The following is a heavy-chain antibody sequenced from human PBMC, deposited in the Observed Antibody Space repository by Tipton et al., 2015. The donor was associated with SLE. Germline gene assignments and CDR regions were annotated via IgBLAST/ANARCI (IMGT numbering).Heavy chain of an antibody. CDR3: ATLRGILSSGVDY. D-gene: IGHD2-15*01. CDR2: INHSGST. J-gene: IGHJ4*02. V-gene: IGHV4-34*01. CDR1: GGSFSGYY. Sequence: GLVKPSETLSLTCAVYGGSFSGYYWSWIRQPPGKGLEWIGEINHSGSTNYNPSLKSRVTISVDTSKNQFSLKLSSVTAADTAVYYCATLRGILSSGVDYWGQGTLVTVSS.